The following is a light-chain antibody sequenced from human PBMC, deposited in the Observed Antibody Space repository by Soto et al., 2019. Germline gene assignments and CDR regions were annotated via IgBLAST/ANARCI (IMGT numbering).Light chain of an antibody. V-gene: IGKV3-15*01. CDR3: QQYSYWPLT. CDR1: QSVSSN. Sequence: EIVMTQSPATLSVSPGERATLSCRASQSVSSNLAWYQQKPGQAPRLLIYGASTRATGIPARFSGSGSGTEFTLTISSLQSEDVAVYYCQQYSYWPLTFGGGTNVEIK. J-gene: IGKJ4*01. CDR2: GAS.